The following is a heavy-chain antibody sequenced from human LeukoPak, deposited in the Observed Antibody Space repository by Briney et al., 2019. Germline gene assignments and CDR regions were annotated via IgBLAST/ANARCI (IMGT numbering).Heavy chain of an antibody. D-gene: IGHD2-15*01. V-gene: IGHV1-18*01. Sequence: ASVRVSCKTSGYSFSSYGITWVRQVPGQGLEWMGWISPYNSKTKYAENLQDRITMTTDTSSTTAYMDLRSLRSDDTAMYYCAGQREVVFDFWGQGTLVTVSS. CDR3: AGQREVVFDF. CDR2: ISPYNSKT. J-gene: IGHJ4*02. CDR1: GYSFSSYG.